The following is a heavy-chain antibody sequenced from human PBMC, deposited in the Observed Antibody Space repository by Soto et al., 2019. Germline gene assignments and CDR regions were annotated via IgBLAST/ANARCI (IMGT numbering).Heavy chain of an antibody. CDR1: GFSLSTSGMC. Sequence: VSGPTLVNPTQTLTLTCTFSGFSLSTSGMCVSWIRQPPGKALEWLALIDWDDDKYYSTSLKTRLTISKDTSKNQVVLTMTNMDPVDTATYYCARMPRVYGGNSVGYYYGMDVWGQGTTVTVSS. J-gene: IGHJ6*02. D-gene: IGHD2-21*02. CDR2: IDWDDDK. CDR3: ARMPRVYGGNSVGYYYGMDV. V-gene: IGHV2-70*01.